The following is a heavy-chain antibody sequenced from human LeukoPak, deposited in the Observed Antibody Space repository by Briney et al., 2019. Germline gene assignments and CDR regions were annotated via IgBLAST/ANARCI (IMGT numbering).Heavy chain of an antibody. CDR2: IYSGGST. CDR1: GFTVSSNY. J-gene: IGHJ4*02. CDR3: ARDIYYDSSGYDHVCDY. Sequence: PGGSLRLSCAASGFTVSSNYMSWVRQAPGKGLEWVSVIYSGGSTYYADSVKGRFTISRDNSKNTLYLQMNSLRAEDTAVYYCARDIYYDSSGYDHVCDYWGQGTLVTVSS. V-gene: IGHV3-53*01. D-gene: IGHD3-22*01.